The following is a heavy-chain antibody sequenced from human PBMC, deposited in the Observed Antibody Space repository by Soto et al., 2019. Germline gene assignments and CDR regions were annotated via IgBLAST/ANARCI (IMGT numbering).Heavy chain of an antibody. CDR2: ISGSDDST. CDR3: AKRSNSDTFDY. V-gene: IGHV3-23*01. CDR1: GFTFSSYA. Sequence: GGSLRLSCAASGFTFSSYAMSWVRQAPGKGLEWVSVISGSDDSTYYADSVKGRFTISRDNSKNTLYLQMNSLRAEDTAVYYYAKRSNSDTFDYWGQGALVTVSS. J-gene: IGHJ4*02. D-gene: IGHD1-26*01.